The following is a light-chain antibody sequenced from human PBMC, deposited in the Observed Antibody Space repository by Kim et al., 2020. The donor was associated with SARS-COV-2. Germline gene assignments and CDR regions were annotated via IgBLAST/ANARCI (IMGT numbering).Light chain of an antibody. CDR3: QAWDSSTVG. V-gene: IGLV3-1*01. Sequence: SYELTQPPSVSVSPGQTASITCSGDKLGDKYACWYQQKPGQSPVLVIYQDSKRPSGIPERFSGSNSGNTATLTISGTQAMDEADHSRQAWDSSTVGFGRG. CDR2: QDS. CDR1: KLGDKY. J-gene: IGLJ2*01.